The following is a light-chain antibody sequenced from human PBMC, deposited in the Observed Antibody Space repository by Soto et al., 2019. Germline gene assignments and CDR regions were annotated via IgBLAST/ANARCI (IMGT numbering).Light chain of an antibody. V-gene: IGLV1-47*01. J-gene: IGLJ1*01. CDR1: SSNIGINY. CDR2: RNN. Sequence: QSELTQPPSASGTPGQRVTISCSGSSSNIGINYVYWYQQLPGTAPKVLIYRNNQRPSGVPDRFSGSKSGTSASLAISGLRSEDEADYYCAAWDDSLSGYVFGTGTKLTVL. CDR3: AAWDDSLSGYV.